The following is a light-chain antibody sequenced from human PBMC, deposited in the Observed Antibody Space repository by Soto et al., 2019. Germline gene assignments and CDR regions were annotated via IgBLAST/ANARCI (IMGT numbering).Light chain of an antibody. J-gene: IGKJ4*01. V-gene: IGKV3-11*01. CDR1: QSISDY. CDR2: DAS. Sequence: EIVLTQSPATLSLSPGETAALSCRASQSISDYLAWYQQKPGQAPRLLIYDASNRATGVPGRFRGSGSGTDFTVTISSLETEDFAVYFCQHRSNWPLTFGGGTKVDLK. CDR3: QHRSNWPLT.